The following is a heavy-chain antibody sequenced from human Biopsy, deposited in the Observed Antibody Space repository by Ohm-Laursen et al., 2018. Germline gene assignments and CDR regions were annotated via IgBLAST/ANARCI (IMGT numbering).Heavy chain of an antibody. CDR3: ARDPRDGRTGKSTKDALDI. CDR2: IYSGGNT. D-gene: IGHD1-1*01. Sequence: SLRLSCTASGFTVSSNYMNWVRQAPGKGLEWVSIIYSGGNTYYADSVKVRFTISRDNSKNTVYLQMNSLRAEDTAVYYCARDPRDGRTGKSTKDALDIWGQGTMVTVSS. V-gene: IGHV3-53*01. J-gene: IGHJ3*02. CDR1: GFTVSSNY.